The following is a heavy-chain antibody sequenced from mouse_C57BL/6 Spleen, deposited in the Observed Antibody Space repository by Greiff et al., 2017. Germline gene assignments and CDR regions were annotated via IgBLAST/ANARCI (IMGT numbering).Heavy chain of an antibody. V-gene: IGHV5-9*01. CDR3: ARHGSYRPYYFDY. Sequence: EVHLVESGGGLVKPGGSLKLSCAASGFTFSSYTMSWVRQTPEKRLEWVATISGGGGNTYYPDSVKGRFTISRDNAKNTLYLQMSSLRSEDTALYYCARHGSYRPYYFDYWGQGTTLTVSS. J-gene: IGHJ2*01. CDR2: ISGGGGNT. CDR1: GFTFSSYT. D-gene: IGHD1-3*01.